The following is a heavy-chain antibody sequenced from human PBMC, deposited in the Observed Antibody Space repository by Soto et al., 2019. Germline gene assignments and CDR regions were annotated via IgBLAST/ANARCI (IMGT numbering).Heavy chain of an antibody. V-gene: IGHV4-59*01. Sequence: QVQLQESGPGLVKPSETLSLTCTVSGGSISSYYWSWIRQSPGKGLEWIGYIYYSGSTNYSPSLNRRVTXXAXTXXNPFSLNLRAVTTADTAVYYCARVPATRSPNWFDPWGQGTLVTVSS. CDR2: IYYSGST. CDR3: ARVPATRSPNWFDP. J-gene: IGHJ5*02. CDR1: GGSISSYY.